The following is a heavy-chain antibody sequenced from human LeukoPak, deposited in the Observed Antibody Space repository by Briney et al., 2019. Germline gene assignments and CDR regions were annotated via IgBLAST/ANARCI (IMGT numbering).Heavy chain of an antibody. CDR1: GFTFDDYG. V-gene: IGHV3-20*04. D-gene: IGHD6-6*01. CDR2: INWNGGST. J-gene: IGHJ2*01. CDR3: ARDRDYSSSYFGWYFDL. Sequence: GGSLRLSCAASGFTFDDYGMSWVRQTPGKGLEWVSGINWNGGSTGYVDSVKGRFTISRDNAKNSLYLQMNSLRAEDTALYYCARDRDYSSSYFGWYFDLWGRGTLVTVSS.